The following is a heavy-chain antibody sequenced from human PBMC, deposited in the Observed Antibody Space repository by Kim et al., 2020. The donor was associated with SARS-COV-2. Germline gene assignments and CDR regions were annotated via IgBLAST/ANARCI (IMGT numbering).Heavy chain of an antibody. CDR3: YVSPGVGGNYREPANRFDP. CDR1: GGSITSNNYY. Sequence: SETLSLTCSVSGGSITSNNYYWGWIRQPPGKGLEWIGSMSYSGSTFYNPSLKSRVIISLDTSMNQFSLKLRSVTAADTALYYCYVSPGVGGNYREPANRFDPWGQGTLVTVSS. D-gene: IGHD3-16*02. J-gene: IGHJ5*02. V-gene: IGHV4-39*07. CDR2: MSYSGST.